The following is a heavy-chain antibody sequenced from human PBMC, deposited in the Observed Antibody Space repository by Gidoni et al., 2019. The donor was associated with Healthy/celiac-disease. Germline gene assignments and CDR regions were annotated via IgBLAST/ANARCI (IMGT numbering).Heavy chain of an antibody. V-gene: IGHV3-33*01. CDR1: GFTFSSDG. Sequence: CPASGFTFSSDGMHWVRQAPGKGLEWVAVIWYDGSNKYYADSVKGRFTISRDNSKNTLYLQMNSLRAEDTAVYYCARVGCSSTSCDISTRNHDYYGMDVWGQGTTVTVSS. J-gene: IGHJ6*02. CDR2: IWYDGSNK. D-gene: IGHD2-2*02. CDR3: ARVGCSSTSCDISTRNHDYYGMDV.